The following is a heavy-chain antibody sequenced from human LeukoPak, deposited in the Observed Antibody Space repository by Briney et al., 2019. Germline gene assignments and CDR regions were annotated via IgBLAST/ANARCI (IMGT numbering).Heavy chain of an antibody. Sequence: GGSLRLSCAACGFTFSRYSMNWVRQAPGEGLEWVSSISSSSSYIYYADSVKGRFTISRDNAKNSLYLQMNSLRAEDTAVYYCAKGDLYGMDVWGKGTTVSVPS. CDR3: AKGDLYGMDV. CDR1: GFTFSRYS. J-gene: IGHJ6*04. V-gene: IGHV3-21*01. CDR2: ISSSSSYI.